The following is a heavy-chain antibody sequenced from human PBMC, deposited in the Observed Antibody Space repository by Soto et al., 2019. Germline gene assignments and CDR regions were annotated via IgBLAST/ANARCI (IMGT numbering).Heavy chain of an antibody. V-gene: IGHV3-30*18. CDR3: AKTRYSSSSIVGYYYYYGMDV. Sequence: GSLRLSCAASGFTFSSYGMHWVRQAPGKGLEWVAVISYDGSNKYYADSVKGRFTISRDNSKNTLYLQMNSLRAEDTAVYYCAKTRYSSSSIVGYYYYYGMDVWGQGTTVTVSS. CDR1: GFTFSSYG. D-gene: IGHD6-6*01. J-gene: IGHJ6*02. CDR2: ISYDGSNK.